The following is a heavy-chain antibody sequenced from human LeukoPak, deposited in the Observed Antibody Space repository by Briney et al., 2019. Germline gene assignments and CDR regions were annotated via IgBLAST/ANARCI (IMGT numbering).Heavy chain of an antibody. CDR1: GFTFSTYW. CDR3: ARAGYYDSSGYYGWFDP. J-gene: IGHJ5*02. V-gene: IGHV3-7*01. CDR2: INQDGSDK. Sequence: GGSLRLSCAASGFTFSTYWMSWVRQAPGKGLEWVANINQDGSDKYHVDSVKGRFTISRDNAKNSLYLQMNSLRAEDTAVYYCARAGYYDSSGYYGWFDPWGQGTLVTVSS. D-gene: IGHD3-22*01.